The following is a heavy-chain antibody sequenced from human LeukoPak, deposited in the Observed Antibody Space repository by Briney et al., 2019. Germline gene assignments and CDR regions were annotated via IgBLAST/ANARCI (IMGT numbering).Heavy chain of an antibody. CDR3: ARDRSTVLGH. CDR2: ISYDGSNK. CDR1: GFTFSSYG. Sequence: PGGSLRLSCAASGFTFSSYGMHWVRQAPGKGLEWVAVISYDGSNKYYADSVKGRFTISRDNSKNTLYLQMNSLRAEDTAVYYCARDRSTVLGHWSQGTLVTVSS. D-gene: IGHD2-8*02. V-gene: IGHV3-30*03. J-gene: IGHJ4*02.